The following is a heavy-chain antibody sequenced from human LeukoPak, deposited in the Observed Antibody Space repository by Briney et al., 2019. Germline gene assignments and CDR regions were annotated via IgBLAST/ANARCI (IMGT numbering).Heavy chain of an antibody. CDR2: ISSSSSII. J-gene: IGHJ4*02. Sequence: GGSLRLSCAASGFTFSSYSMNWVRQAPGKGLEWVSYISSSSSIIYYADSVKGRFTISRDNAKNSLYLQMNSLRAEDTAVYYCAKEYGEHRALDYWGQGTLVTVSS. CDR1: GFTFSSYS. D-gene: IGHD1-14*01. V-gene: IGHV3-48*04. CDR3: AKEYGEHRALDY.